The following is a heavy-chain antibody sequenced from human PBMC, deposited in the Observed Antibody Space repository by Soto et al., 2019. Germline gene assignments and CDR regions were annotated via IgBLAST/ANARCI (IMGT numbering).Heavy chain of an antibody. J-gene: IGHJ6*02. V-gene: IGHV1-69*01. CDR1: GGTFRSYA. Sequence: QVQLVQSGAEVKKPGSSVKVSCKASGGTFRSYAISWVRQAPGQGREWMGGISPIFDTANYAQKFQGRVTITTDESTSTAYMALCSLRSEDTAVYYCARLILAVAGKSDYFYPGMDVWGQGTTVTVSS. CDR3: ARLILAVAGKSDYFYPGMDV. CDR2: ISPIFDTA. D-gene: IGHD6-19*01.